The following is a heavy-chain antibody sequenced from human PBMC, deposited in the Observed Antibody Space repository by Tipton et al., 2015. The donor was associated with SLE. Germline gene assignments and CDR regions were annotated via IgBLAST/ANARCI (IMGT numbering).Heavy chain of an antibody. D-gene: IGHD2-21*01. V-gene: IGHV3-30-3*01. CDR3: AGAFCGGDCFLIDQ. Sequence: SLRLSCAASGFTFSNYAMHWVRQAPGKGLEWVALITDDGSRSYYTDSVKGRFTISRDNSENALYLQMNSLRAEDTAVYYCAGAFCGGDCFLIDQWGQGIQVTVSS. CDR2: ITDDGSRS. CDR1: GFTFSNYA. J-gene: IGHJ4*02.